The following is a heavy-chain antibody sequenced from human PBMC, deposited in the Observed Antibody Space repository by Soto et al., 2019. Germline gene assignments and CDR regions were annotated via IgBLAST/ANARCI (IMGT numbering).Heavy chain of an antibody. Sequence: PGGSLRLSCAASGFTFDDYGMHWVRQAPGKGLVWVSRINSDGSSTSYADSVKGRFTISRDNAKNTLYLQMNSLRAEDTAVYYCARDGYYDILTGYYPYWGQGTLVTVSS. D-gene: IGHD3-9*01. V-gene: IGHV3-74*01. CDR1: GFTFDDYG. CDR3: ARDGYYDILTGYYPY. CDR2: INSDGSST. J-gene: IGHJ4*02.